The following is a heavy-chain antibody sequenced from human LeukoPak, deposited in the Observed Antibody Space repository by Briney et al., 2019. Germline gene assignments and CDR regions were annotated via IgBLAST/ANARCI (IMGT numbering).Heavy chain of an antibody. J-gene: IGHJ4*02. CDR3: ARGLNYYDSRGYYN. Sequence: SETLSLTCTVSGGSISSSSYFWGLIRQPPGKGLEWIGSIYYSGSTYYNPSLKSRVTISIDTSKNQFSLTLSSVTAADTAVYYCARGLNYYDSRGYYNWGQGTLVTVSS. CDR2: IYYSGST. CDR1: GGSISSSSYF. V-gene: IGHV4-39*01. D-gene: IGHD3-22*01.